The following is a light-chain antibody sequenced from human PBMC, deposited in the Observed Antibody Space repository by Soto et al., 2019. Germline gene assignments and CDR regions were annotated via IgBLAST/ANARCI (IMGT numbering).Light chain of an antibody. CDR3: QQSYSTPLT. V-gene: IGKV1-39*01. CDR1: QNISNY. J-gene: IGKJ4*01. CDR2: AAS. Sequence: DLQMTQSPSSLSASVGDRVTITCRATQNISNYLNWYQQKPGKAPQFLIYAASSLQSGVPSRFSGSGSGTDFTLTISSLHPEDFATYYCQQSYSTPLTFGGGTKVEIK.